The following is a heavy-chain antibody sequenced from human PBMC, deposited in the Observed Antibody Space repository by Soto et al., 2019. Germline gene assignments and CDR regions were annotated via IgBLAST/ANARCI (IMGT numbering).Heavy chain of an antibody. CDR1: GGSFSTSY. CDR2: VYYSGYT. V-gene: IGHV4-59*08. CDR3: ARHLDGRPDY. D-gene: IGHD1-26*01. J-gene: IGHJ4*02. Sequence: QVQLQESGPGLVKPSETLSLTCAVSGGSFSTSYWSWIRQPPGKGLEWIGYVYYSGYTNYNPSLKSRVAISVDTSRDQFSLKLSSVTAADTAVYYCARHLDGRPDYWGQGILVTVSS.